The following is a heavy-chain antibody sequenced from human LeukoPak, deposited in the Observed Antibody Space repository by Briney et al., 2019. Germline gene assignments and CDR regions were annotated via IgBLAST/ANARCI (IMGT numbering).Heavy chain of an antibody. CDR2: IIPIFGTA. V-gene: IGHV1-69*05. CDR1: GGTFSSYA. J-gene: IGHJ4*02. Sequence: SVKVSCKASGGTFSSYAISWVRQAPGQGLEWMGGIIPIFGTANYAQKFQGRVTITTDESTSTAYMELSSLRSEDTAVYYCASALQYGDYEFDHWGQGTLVTVSP. D-gene: IGHD4-17*01. CDR3: ASALQYGDYEFDH.